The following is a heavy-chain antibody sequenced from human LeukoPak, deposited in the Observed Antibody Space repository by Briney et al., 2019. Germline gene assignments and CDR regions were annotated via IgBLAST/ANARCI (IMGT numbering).Heavy chain of an antibody. J-gene: IGHJ4*02. CDR1: GGSFSGYY. CDR3: ARGPPCDFDTSGFYYNY. CDR2: INHSGST. D-gene: IGHD3-22*01. Sequence: SETLSLTCAIYGGSFSGYYWSWFRQPPGKGLEWIGEINHSGSTNYDPSLESRVTISEDMSKNQFSLKLTSVTAADTAVYYCARGPPCDFDTSGFYYNYWGQGILVTVSS. V-gene: IGHV4-34*01.